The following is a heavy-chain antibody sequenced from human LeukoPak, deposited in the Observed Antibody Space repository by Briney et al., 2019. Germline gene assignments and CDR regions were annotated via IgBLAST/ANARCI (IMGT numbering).Heavy chain of an antibody. D-gene: IGHD3/OR15-3a*01. CDR3: ARGTLDN. J-gene: IGHJ4*02. V-gene: IGHV3-53*01. Sequence: PACSLRLSCAAPGFSVSTSYINWVRQSPGKRLEWVSVIYSDGSTKYADSVNARFTISRDNSKNTVYLQMKSLRVEDTAVYYCARGTLDNWGQGTLVTVSS. CDR1: GFSVSTSY. CDR2: IYSDGST.